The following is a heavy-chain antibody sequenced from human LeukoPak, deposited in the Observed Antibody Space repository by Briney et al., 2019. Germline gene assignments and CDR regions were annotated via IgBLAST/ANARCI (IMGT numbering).Heavy chain of an antibody. J-gene: IGHJ4*02. V-gene: IGHV3-53*01. CDR1: GFSVSTNH. CDR2: LYRNGNT. D-gene: IGHD2-2*01. Sequence: PGGSLRLSCAASGFSVSTNHMSWVRQAPGRGLEWVSHLYRNGNTDYSDSVEGRFTISRDSSKNILFLEMNNLRAEDSAVYYCAKDRGDQLPYYFDYWGQGTLVTVSS. CDR3: AKDRGDQLPYYFDY.